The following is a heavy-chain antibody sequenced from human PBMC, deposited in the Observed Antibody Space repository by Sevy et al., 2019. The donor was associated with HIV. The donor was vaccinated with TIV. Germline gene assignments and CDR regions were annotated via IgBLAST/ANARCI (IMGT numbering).Heavy chain of an antibody. Sequence: ASVKVSCKTSGGTFSSNAFTWVRQAPGQGLEWMGGIIPLFDTVDYVQKFQGRVTITTDESRTTAYLEMSSLSSEHTAVYYCARRSLRLGYCSRTGCYSAMDVWGQGTSVTVSS. V-gene: IGHV1-69*05. J-gene: IGHJ6*02. D-gene: IGHD2-2*02. CDR3: ARRSLRLGYCSRTGCYSAMDV. CDR1: GGTFSSNA. CDR2: IIPLFDTV.